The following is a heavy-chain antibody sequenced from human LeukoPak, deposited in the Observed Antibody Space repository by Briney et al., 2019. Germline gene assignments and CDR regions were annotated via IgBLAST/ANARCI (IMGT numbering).Heavy chain of an antibody. CDR3: ARDRYNWNDDINWFDP. D-gene: IGHD1-1*01. Sequence: PGGSLRLSCAASGFTFSDYYMSWIRQAPGKGLEWVSYISSSGSTIYYADSVEGRFTISRDNAKNSLYLQMNSLRAEDTAVYYCARDRYNWNDDINWFDPWGQGTLVTVSS. CDR2: ISSSGSTI. V-gene: IGHV3-11*04. J-gene: IGHJ5*02. CDR1: GFTFSDYY.